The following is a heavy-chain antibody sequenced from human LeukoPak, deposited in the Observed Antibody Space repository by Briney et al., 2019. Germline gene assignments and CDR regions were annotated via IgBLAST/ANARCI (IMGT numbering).Heavy chain of an antibody. CDR3: ARDDGYSSGWYVFDY. CDR2: IYYSGST. V-gene: IGHV4-59*01. D-gene: IGHD6-19*01. J-gene: IGHJ4*02. CDR1: GGSISSYY. Sequence: SETLSLTCTVSGGSISSYYWSWIRQPPGKGLEWIGYIYYSGSTNYSPSLKSRVTISVDTSKNQFSLKLSSVTAADTAVYYCARDDGYSSGWYVFDYWGQGTLVTVSS.